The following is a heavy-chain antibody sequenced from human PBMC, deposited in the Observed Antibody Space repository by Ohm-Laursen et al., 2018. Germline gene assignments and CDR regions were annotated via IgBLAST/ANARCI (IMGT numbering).Heavy chain of an antibody. D-gene: IGHD3-22*01. V-gene: IGHV3-48*03. CDR1: GFTFISYK. CDR2: ISSSGTTM. CDR3: ARSYYDGYYFDY. J-gene: IGHJ4*02. Sequence: SLRLSCSAPGFTFISYKMNWVRQAPGKGLEWVSYISSSGTTMYYADSVKGRFTISRDNAKNSLYLQMNSLRAEDTAVYYCARSYYDGYYFDYWGQGTLVTVSS.